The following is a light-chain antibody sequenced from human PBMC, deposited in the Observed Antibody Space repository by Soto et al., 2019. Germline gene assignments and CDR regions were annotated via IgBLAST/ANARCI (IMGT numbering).Light chain of an antibody. CDR2: GAS. V-gene: IGKV3-20*01. CDR1: QSVSSSY. CDR3: QQYGISMYT. Sequence: EIVLTQSPGTLSLSPGERATLSCRASQSVSSSYLAWYQQKPGQAPRLLIYGASSRATVIPDRFSGSGSGADFTLTISRLEPEDFAVYYCQQYGISMYTFGQGNKLEIK. J-gene: IGKJ2*01.